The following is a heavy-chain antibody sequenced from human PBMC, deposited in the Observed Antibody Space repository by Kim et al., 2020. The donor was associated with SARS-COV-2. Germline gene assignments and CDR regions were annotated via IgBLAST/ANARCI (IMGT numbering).Heavy chain of an antibody. D-gene: IGHD6-13*01. V-gene: IGHV3-49*02. J-gene: IGHJ4*02. Sequence: YAASVKGRFTGSRDNSKGNAYLQMNSLKTEDTAVYYCTRIASAVGTSDSWGQGTLVTVSS. CDR3: TRIASAVGTSDS.